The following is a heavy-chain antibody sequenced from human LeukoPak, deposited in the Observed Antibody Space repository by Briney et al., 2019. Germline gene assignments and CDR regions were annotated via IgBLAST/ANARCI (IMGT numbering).Heavy chain of an antibody. D-gene: IGHD3-22*01. CDR3: ARLTMKNYYFYY. Sequence: PSETLSLTCSVSGASISSYYWSWIRQPPGKGLEWIAYIYYSGSTNYNPSLKSRVTISVDTSKNQFSLKLSSVTAADTAVYYCARLTMKNYYFYYWGQGTLVTVSS. V-gene: IGHV4-59*01. CDR2: IYYSGST. CDR1: GASISSYY. J-gene: IGHJ4*02.